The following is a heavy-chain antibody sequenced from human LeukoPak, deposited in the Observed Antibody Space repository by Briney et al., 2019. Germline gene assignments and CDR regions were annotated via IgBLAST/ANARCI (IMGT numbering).Heavy chain of an antibody. CDR2: ISSSSSTT. J-gene: IGHJ4*02. CDR1: GFTFSSYS. CDR3: ARDESPFITIFGLDY. Sequence: GGSLRLSCAASGFTFSSYSMNWVRQAPGKGLEWVSYISSSSSTTYYADSVKGRFTISSDNAKNSLYLQMNSLRAEDTAVYYCARDESPFITIFGLDYWGQGTLVTVSS. D-gene: IGHD3-3*01. V-gene: IGHV3-48*04.